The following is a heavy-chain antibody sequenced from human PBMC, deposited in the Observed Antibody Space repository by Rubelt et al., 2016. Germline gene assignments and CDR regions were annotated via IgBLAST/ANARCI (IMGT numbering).Heavy chain of an antibody. J-gene: IGHJ5*02. D-gene: IGHD3-10*01. V-gene: IGHV3-30*04. Sequence: QVQLVESGGGVVQPGRSLRLSCAASGFTFSSYAMHWVRQAPGKGLEWVAVISYDGSNKYYADSVKGRFTISRDNSKDTLYLQMNSLRAEDTAVYYCARDEIGEANWFDPWGQGTLVAVSS. CDR3: ARDEIGEANWFDP. CDR1: GFTFSSYA. CDR2: ISYDGSNK.